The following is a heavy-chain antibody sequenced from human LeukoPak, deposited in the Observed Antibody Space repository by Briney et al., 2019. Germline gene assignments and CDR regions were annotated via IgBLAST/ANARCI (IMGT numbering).Heavy chain of an antibody. CDR1: GGSFSGYY. V-gene: IGHV4-34*01. J-gene: IGHJ3*02. CDR3: ARRRITMIVVVITHAFDI. Sequence: SETLSPTCAVYGGSFSGYYWSWIRQPPGKGLEWIGEINHSGSTNYNPSLKSRVTISVDTSKNQFSLKLSSVTAADTAVYYCARRRITMIVVVITHAFDIWGQGTMVTVSS. D-gene: IGHD3-22*01. CDR2: INHSGST.